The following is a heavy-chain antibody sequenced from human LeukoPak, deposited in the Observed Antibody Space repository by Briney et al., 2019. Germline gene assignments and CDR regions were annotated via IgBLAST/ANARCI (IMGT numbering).Heavy chain of an antibody. CDR2: ISSSSSYI. J-gene: IGHJ4*02. CDR1: GFTFSSYS. Sequence: PGGSLRLSCAASGFTFSSYSMNWVRQAPGKGLEWVSSISSSSSYIYYADSVKGRFTISRDNAKNSLYLQMNSLRAEDTAVYYCARASNYDILTGDTDYWGQGTLVTVSS. D-gene: IGHD3-9*01. CDR3: ARASNYDILTGDTDY. V-gene: IGHV3-21*01.